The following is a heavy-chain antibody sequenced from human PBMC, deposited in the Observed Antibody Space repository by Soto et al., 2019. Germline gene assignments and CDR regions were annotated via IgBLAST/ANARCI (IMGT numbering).Heavy chain of an antibody. D-gene: IGHD3-22*01. Sequence: QVQLVQSGAEVKKPGSSVKVSCKASGGTFSSYAISWVRQAPGQGLEWMGGIIPIFGTANYAQKFQGRVTLTADESTSTAYMELSRLRSEDTAVYYCAGQSQYYYDSSGYLAFDIWGQGTMVTVSS. CDR2: IIPIFGTA. CDR3: AGQSQYYYDSSGYLAFDI. J-gene: IGHJ3*02. CDR1: GGTFSSYA. V-gene: IGHV1-69*01.